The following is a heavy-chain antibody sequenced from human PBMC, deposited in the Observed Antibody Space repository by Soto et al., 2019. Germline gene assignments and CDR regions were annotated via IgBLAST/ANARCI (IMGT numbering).Heavy chain of an antibody. J-gene: IGHJ6*02. V-gene: IGHV1-69*06. CDR3: AIWSNWNPLYYRGMDV. D-gene: IGHD1-20*01. CDR2: IIPLHNTS. CDR1: GGAFTNYS. Sequence: QVQLLQSGAEVKKPGSSVKVSCKVSGGAFTNYSLNWVRHAPGQGLEWLGGIIPLHNTSNSSLTLLGRGSVTADISSNTVYMHLSGLTSDDTATYYCAIWSNWNPLYYRGMDVWGQGTTVTVSS.